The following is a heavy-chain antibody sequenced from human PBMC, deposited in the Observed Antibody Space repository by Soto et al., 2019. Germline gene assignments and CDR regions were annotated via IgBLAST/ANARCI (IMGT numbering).Heavy chain of an antibody. Sequence: SETLSLTCTVSGGSISSYYWSWIWQPPGKGLEWIGYIYYSGSTNYNPSLKSRVTISVDTSKNQFSLKLSSVTAADTAVYYCARVSRAYNYVSYFDYWGQGTLVTVSS. CDR1: GGSISSYY. CDR3: ARVSRAYNYVSYFDY. CDR2: IYYSGST. V-gene: IGHV4-59*01. D-gene: IGHD1-20*01. J-gene: IGHJ4*02.